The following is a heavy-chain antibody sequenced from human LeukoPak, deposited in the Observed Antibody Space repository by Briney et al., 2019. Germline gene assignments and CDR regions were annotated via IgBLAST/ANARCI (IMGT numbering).Heavy chain of an antibody. D-gene: IGHD6-6*01. V-gene: IGHV1-69*13. CDR1: GGTFSSYA. J-gene: IGHJ4*02. Sequence: GASVKVSCKASGGTFSSYAISWVRQAPGQGLEWMRGIIPIFGTANYAQKFQGRVTITADESTSTAYMELSSLRSEDTAVYYCARETYSSSSSFDYWGQGTLVTVSS. CDR2: IIPIFGTA. CDR3: ARETYSSSSSFDY.